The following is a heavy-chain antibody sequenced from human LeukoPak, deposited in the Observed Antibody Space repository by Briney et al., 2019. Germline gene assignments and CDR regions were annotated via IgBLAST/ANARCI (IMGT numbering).Heavy chain of an antibody. D-gene: IGHD3-3*01. CDR2: IYYSGTT. V-gene: IGHV4-39*01. CDR3: ARQGYDFWSGYYDY. Sequence: SETLSLTCTVSGGSISSSSYYWGWIRQPPGRGLEWIGSIYYSGTTFYNPSLKGRVTISVDTSKNQFSMKLTSVTAADTAAYFCARQGYDFWSGYYDYWGQGTLVTVSS. J-gene: IGHJ4*02. CDR1: GGSISSSSYY.